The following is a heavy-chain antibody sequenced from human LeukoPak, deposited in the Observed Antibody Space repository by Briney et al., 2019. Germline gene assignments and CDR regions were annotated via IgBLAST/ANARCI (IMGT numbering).Heavy chain of an antibody. D-gene: IGHD3-22*01. V-gene: IGHV3-74*01. CDR2: INSDGRST. CDR1: GFTFSSYW. CDR3: ARHSSGYYHYDY. J-gene: IGHJ4*02. Sequence: GGSLRLSCAAFGFTFSSYWMHWVRQAPGKGLVWVSRINSDGRSTSYADSVKGRFTISRDNSKNTLHLQMNSLRAEDTAVYYCARHSSGYYHYDYWGPGTPVTVAS.